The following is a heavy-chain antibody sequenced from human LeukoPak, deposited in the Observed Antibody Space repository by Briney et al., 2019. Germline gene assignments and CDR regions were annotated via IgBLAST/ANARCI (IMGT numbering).Heavy chain of an antibody. J-gene: IGHJ6*02. CDR1: GFTFSSYE. Sequence: GGSLRLSCAASGFTFSSYEMNWVRQAPGKGLEWVSYISSSGSTIYYADSVKGRFTISRDNAKNSLYLQMNSLRAEDTAVYYCAREYADYYGSGSYTFDYYYGMDVWSQGTTVTVSS. CDR2: ISSSGSTI. V-gene: IGHV3-48*03. D-gene: IGHD3-10*01. CDR3: AREYADYYGSGSYTFDYYYGMDV.